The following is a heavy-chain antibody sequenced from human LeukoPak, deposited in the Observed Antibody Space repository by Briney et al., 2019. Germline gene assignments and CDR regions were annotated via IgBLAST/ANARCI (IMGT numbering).Heavy chain of an antibody. D-gene: IGHD3-10*01. J-gene: IGHJ4*02. CDR2: INHSGST. CDR3: ARGLTMLPDY. CDR1: GGSFSGYY. Sequence: SETLSLTCAVYGGSFSGYYWSWIRQPPGKGLEWIGEINHSGSTNYNPSLESRVTISVDTSKNQFSLKLSSVTAADTAVYYCARGLTMLPDYWGQGTLVTVSS. V-gene: IGHV4-34*01.